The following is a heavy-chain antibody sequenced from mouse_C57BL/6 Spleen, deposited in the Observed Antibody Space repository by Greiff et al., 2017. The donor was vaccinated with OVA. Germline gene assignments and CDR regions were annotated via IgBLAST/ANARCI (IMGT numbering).Heavy chain of an antibody. Sequence: VQLQQSGPELVKPGASVKISCKASGYAFSSSWMNWVKQRPGKGLEWIGRIYPGDGDTNYNGKFKGKATLTADKSSSTAYMQLSSLTSEDSAVYFCAKNYVGAMDYWGQGTSVTVSS. J-gene: IGHJ4*01. CDR1: GYAFSSSW. V-gene: IGHV1-82*01. D-gene: IGHD1-1*01. CDR3: AKNYVGAMDY. CDR2: IYPGDGDT.